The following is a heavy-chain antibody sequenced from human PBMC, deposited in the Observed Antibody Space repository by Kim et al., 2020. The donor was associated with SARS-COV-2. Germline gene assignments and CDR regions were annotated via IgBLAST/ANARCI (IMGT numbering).Heavy chain of an antibody. D-gene: IGHD6-19*01. CDR3: ARHPAVAGNPYWHFDL. V-gene: IGHV4-39*01. CDR1: DGSITTSNHF. J-gene: IGHJ2*01. Sequence: SETLSLTCSVSDGSITTSNHFWGWIRQPPGMGLEWIGSVFYGVSTLYNPSLKGRVTISVDTSNNRLSLKVRSVTAADSAVYYCARHPAVAGNPYWHFDLWGRGTLVPVSS. CDR2: VFYGVST.